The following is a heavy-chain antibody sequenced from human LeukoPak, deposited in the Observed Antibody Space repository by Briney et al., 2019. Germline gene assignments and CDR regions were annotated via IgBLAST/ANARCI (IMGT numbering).Heavy chain of an antibody. D-gene: IGHD5-24*01. CDR3: ATPRRRWLQKAGAFDI. CDR2: INHSGST. J-gene: IGHJ3*02. CDR1: GGSFSGYY. V-gene: IGHV4-34*01. Sequence: SETLSLTCAVYGGSFSGYYWSWIRQPPGKGLEWIGEINHSGSTNYNPSLKSRVTISVDTSKNQFSLKLSSVTAADTAVYYCATPRRRWLQKAGAFDIWGQGTVVTVSS.